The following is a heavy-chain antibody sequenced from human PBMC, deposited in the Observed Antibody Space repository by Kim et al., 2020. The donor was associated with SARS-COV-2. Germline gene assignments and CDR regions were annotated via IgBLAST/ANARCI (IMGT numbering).Heavy chain of an antibody. CDR3: ARARGYHLY. V-gene: IGHV4-34*01. CDR2: GST. J-gene: IGHJ4*02. D-gene: IGHD2-15*01. Sequence: GSTNYNPSLKRRVTISVDTSKNQFSLKLSSVTAADTAVYYCARARGYHLYWGQGTLVTVSS.